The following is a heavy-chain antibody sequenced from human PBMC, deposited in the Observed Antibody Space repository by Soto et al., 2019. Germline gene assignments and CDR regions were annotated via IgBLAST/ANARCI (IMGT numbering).Heavy chain of an antibody. J-gene: IGHJ4*02. CDR3: ASDIDG. Sequence: EVQVVESGGGLVQPGGSLRLSCAASGFTFSYYSMNWVRQAPGKGLEWVSYISSSSSTKFYADSVKGRFTISRDNARNSRYLQMKSLRAEDTVVYYCASDIDGGGQGALVTVSS. CDR1: GFTFSYYS. V-gene: IGHV3-48*01. CDR2: ISSSSSTK. D-gene: IGHD2-15*01.